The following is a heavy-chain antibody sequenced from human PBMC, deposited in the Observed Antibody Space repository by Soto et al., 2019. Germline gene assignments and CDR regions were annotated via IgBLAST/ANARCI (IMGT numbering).Heavy chain of an antibody. CDR2: INWKSDI. CDR3: AISQDRGGRTTFIY. CDR1: GFTFDDNA. J-gene: IGHJ4*02. Sequence: GGSLRLSCAVSGFTFDDNAMHWVRQAPEKGLGWGSGINWKSDIGYADSVKGRFTISRDNADNPLSLQMNSLRAEDTALYYCAISQDRGGRTTFIYWGQGTQVTVS. V-gene: IGHV3-9*01. D-gene: IGHD3-16*01.